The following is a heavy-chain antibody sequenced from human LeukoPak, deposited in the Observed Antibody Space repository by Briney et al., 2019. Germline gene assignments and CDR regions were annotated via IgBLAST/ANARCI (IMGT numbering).Heavy chain of an antibody. V-gene: IGHV4-59*08. D-gene: IGHD3-10*01. CDR2: ISDTGRT. CDR3: ARHLYGSGLFDF. Sequence: KPSETLSLTCTVSGGSISNYYRSWIRQPPGKGLESIGYISDTGRTNYNPSLKSRVIISVDTSKNQFSLKLNSVTAADTALYYCARHLYGSGLFDFWGQGTLVTVSS. CDR1: GGSISNYY. J-gene: IGHJ4*02.